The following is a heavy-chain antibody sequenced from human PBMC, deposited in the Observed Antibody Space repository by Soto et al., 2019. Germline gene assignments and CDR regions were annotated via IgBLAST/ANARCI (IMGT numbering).Heavy chain of an antibody. J-gene: IGHJ6*02. V-gene: IGHV3-23*01. CDR2: ISGSGGST. D-gene: IGHD6-13*01. CDR1: GFTFSSYA. CDR3: AKDPIGAAAGIRSYYYGMDV. Sequence: LRLSCAASGFTFSSYAMSWVRQAPGKGLEWVSAISGSGGSTYYADSVKGRFTISRDNSKNTLYLQMNSLRAEDTAVYYCAKDPIGAAAGIRSYYYGMDVWGQGTTVTVSS.